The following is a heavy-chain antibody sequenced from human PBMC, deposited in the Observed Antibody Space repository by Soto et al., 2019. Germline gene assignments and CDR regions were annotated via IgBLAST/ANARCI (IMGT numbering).Heavy chain of an antibody. V-gene: IGHV1-69*02. CDR3: ARTYYYGSGAPYYFDY. J-gene: IGHJ4*02. CDR1: GGTFSSYT. CDR2: IIPILGIA. D-gene: IGHD3-10*01. Sequence: GASVKVSCKASGGTFSSYTISWVRQAPGQGLEWMGRIIPILGIANYAQKFQGRVTITADKSTSTAYMELSSLRSEDTAVYYCARTYYYGSGAPYYFDYWGQGTLVTVSS.